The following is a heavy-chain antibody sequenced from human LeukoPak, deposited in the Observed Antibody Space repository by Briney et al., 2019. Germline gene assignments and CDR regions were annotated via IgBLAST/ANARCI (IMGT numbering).Heavy chain of an antibody. J-gene: IGHJ4*02. V-gene: IGHV3-30*18. CDR2: TSYDGTNK. CDR3: AKDRYGSGSLSLADY. D-gene: IGHD3-10*01. CDR1: GFTFSSYE. Sequence: PGGSLRLSCVASGFTFSSYEMNWVRQAPGKGLEWVAATSYDGTNKYYADSVKGRFTISRDNSKNTLYLQMDSLRAEDTAVYYCAKDRYGSGSLSLADYWGQGTLVTVSS.